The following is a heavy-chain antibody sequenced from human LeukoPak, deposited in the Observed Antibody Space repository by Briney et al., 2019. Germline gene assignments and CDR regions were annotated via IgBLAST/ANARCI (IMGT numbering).Heavy chain of an antibody. CDR3: AREVGYCSSTSCHHADS. J-gene: IGHJ4*02. V-gene: IGHV3-11*04. CDR2: ISSSGSTI. Sequence: MSGGSLRLSCAASGFTFSDYYMSWIRQAPGKGLEWVSYISSSGSTIYYADSVKGRFTISRDNAKNSLYLQMNSLRAEDTAVYYCAREVGYCSSTSCHHADSWGQGTLVTVSS. CDR1: GFTFSDYY. D-gene: IGHD2-2*01.